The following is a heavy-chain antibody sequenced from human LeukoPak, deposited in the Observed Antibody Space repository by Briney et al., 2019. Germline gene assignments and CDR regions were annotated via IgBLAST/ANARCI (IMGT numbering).Heavy chain of an antibody. V-gene: IGHV4-59*12. J-gene: IGHJ4*02. D-gene: IGHD3-22*01. CDR2: IYYSGST. CDR1: GGSISSYY. CDR3: ARDRVLRGMIVGRRPYYFDY. Sequence: SETLSLTCTVSGGSISSYYWSWIRQPPGKGLEWIGTIYYSGSTYYNPSLNSRVTMSLDTSKNQFSLKLTSVTAADTAVYYCARDRVLRGMIVGRRPYYFDYWGQGTLVTVSS.